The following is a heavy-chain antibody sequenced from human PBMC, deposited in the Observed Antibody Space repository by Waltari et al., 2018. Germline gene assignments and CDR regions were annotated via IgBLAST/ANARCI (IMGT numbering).Heavy chain of an antibody. CDR2: IIPILGIA. V-gene: IGHV1-69*04. CDR3: ARDLPRVVTPDNWFDP. D-gene: IGHD3-22*01. J-gene: IGHJ5*02. Sequence: QVQLVQSGAEVKKPGSSVKVSCKASGGTFSSYAISWVRPAPGQGLEWMGGIIPILGIANYAQKFQGRVTITADESTSTAYMELSSLRSEDTAVYYCARDLPRVVTPDNWFDPWGQGTLVTVSS. CDR1: GGTFSSYA.